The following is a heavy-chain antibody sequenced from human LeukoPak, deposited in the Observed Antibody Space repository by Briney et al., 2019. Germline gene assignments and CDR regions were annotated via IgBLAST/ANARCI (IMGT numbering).Heavy chain of an antibody. CDR1: EXAFSSHW. Sequence: GGSLRLSCAASEXAFSSHWMSWVRQAPGKGLEWVANINKDGSETRYLDSVRGRFTISRDNAKDSVYLQMNSLRAEDTAVYYCARDPASPVPFDYWGQGILVTVSS. CDR3: ARDPASPVPFDY. J-gene: IGHJ4*02. CDR2: INKDGSET. V-gene: IGHV3-7*05.